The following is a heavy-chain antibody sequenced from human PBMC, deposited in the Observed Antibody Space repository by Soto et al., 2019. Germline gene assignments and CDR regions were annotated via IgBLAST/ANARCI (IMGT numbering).Heavy chain of an antibody. Sequence: EVQLVETGGGLIQPGGSLRLSCAVSGFPVNIDYMTWVRQFPGKGLECVSVINSVGDTYYAESVKGRFTISIDTSXXXXXXXXXXXXXXXXXXXXXXXXXXWXTVVEYWGQGTLVTVSS. CDR3: XXXXXWXTVVEY. J-gene: IGHJ4*02. CDR2: INSVGDT. D-gene: IGHD2-2*01. V-gene: IGHV3-53*02. CDR1: GFPVNIDY.